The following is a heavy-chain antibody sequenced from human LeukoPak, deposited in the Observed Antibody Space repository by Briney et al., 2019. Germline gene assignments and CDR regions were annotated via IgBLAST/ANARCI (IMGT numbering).Heavy chain of an antibody. D-gene: IGHD6-19*01. V-gene: IGHV1-69*13. Sequence: ASVKVSCKASGGTFSSYAISWVRQAPGQGLEWMGGIIPIFGTANYAQKFQGRVTITADESTSTAYMELSSLRSEDTAVYYCARATDASGIPVASHYYHHHGRDVWGQGTTVTVS. CDR2: IIPIFGTA. CDR1: GGTFSSYA. CDR3: ARATDASGIPVASHYYHHHGRDV. J-gene: IGHJ6*02.